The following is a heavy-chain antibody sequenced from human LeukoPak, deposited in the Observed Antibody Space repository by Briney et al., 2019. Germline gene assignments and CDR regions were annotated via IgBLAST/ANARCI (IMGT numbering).Heavy chain of an antibody. Sequence: GGSLRLSCAASGFTFSSHEMNWVRQAPGKGLEWVSYISGSGATIYYTDSVKGRFTISRDNAKNSLYLQMASLRAEDTAVYYCVRDPGITGTSFWGQGTLVTVSS. J-gene: IGHJ4*02. CDR3: VRDPGITGTSF. CDR2: ISGSGATI. D-gene: IGHD1-20*01. V-gene: IGHV3-48*03. CDR1: GFTFSSHE.